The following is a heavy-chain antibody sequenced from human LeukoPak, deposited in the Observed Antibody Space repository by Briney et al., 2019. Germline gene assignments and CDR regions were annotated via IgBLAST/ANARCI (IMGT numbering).Heavy chain of an antibody. V-gene: IGHV4-59*01. CDR2: IYYSGST. Sequence: SETLSLTCTLSGGSISSYYWSWIRQPPGKGLEWIGYIYYSGSTNYNPSLKSRVTISVDTSKNQFSLKLSSVTAADTAVYYCARGADSSGYYSIFYFDYWGQGTLVTVSS. J-gene: IGHJ4*02. D-gene: IGHD3-22*01. CDR1: GGSISSYY. CDR3: ARGADSSGYYSIFYFDY.